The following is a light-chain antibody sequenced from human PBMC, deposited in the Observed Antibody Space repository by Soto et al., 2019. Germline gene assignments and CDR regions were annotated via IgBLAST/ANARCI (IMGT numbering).Light chain of an antibody. CDR3: AAWDASLNGWV. Sequence: QSVLTQPPSASGTPGQRVTISCSGSSSNIGSNAVSWFQQLPGTAPKLLISSNNQRPSGVPDRFSGSKSGTSASLAISGLQSEDEADYFCAAWDASLNGWVFGGGTKVTVL. V-gene: IGLV1-44*01. J-gene: IGLJ3*02. CDR2: SNN. CDR1: SSNIGSNA.